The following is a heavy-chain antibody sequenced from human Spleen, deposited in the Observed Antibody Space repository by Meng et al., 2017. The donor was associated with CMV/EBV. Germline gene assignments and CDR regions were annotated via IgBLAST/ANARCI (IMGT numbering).Heavy chain of an antibody. CDR1: GFTFDDYA. CDR2: FRWNSGNI. Sequence: SLKISCADSGFTFDDYAMHWVRQGSGKGLEWVSRFRWNSGNIDYADSVKGRFTISRDNAKNTLYLQMNSLRAEDTAVYYCARDTAAGNNWFDPWGQGTLVTVSS. J-gene: IGHJ5*02. CDR3: ARDTAAGNNWFDP. D-gene: IGHD6-19*01. V-gene: IGHV3-9*01.